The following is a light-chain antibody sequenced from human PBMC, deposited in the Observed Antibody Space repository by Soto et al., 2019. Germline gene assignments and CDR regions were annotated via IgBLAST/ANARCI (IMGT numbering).Light chain of an antibody. J-gene: IGKJ2*01. CDR3: QQYGSSPPYT. V-gene: IGKV3-20*01. CDR2: GSS. CDR1: QSVSNNY. Sequence: EVVLTQSPGTLSLSPGERATLSCRASQSVSNNYFAWYQQKPGQAPRLLIFGSSDRATGIPDRFSGSGSGTHVPLTISRLEPEDFAVYYCQQYGSSPPYTFGQGTKLEIK.